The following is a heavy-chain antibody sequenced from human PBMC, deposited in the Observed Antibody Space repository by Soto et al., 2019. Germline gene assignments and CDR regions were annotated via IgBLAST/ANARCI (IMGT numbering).Heavy chain of an antibody. CDR1: GFTFSSYG. CDR3: AANAYDYVWGSYRHRMDV. D-gene: IGHD3-16*02. V-gene: IGHV3-33*01. CDR2: IWYDGSNE. Sequence: GGSLRLSCAASGFTFSSYGMHWVRQAPGKGLEWVAVIWYDGSNEYYADSVKGRFTISRDNSKNTLYLQMNSLRAEDTAVYYCAANAYDYVWGSYRHRMDVWGQGTTVTVSS. J-gene: IGHJ6*02.